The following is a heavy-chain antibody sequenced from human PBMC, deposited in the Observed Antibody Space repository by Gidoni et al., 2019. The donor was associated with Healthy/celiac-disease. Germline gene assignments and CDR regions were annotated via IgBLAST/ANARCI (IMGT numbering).Heavy chain of an antibody. Sequence: QVQLVESGGGVVQPGRSLRLSCAASGFTFSSYGMHWVRQAPGKGLEWVAVIWYDGSNKYYADSVKGRFTISRDNSKNTLYLQMNSLRAEDTAVYYCAREGTVGYFDYWGQGTLVTVSS. D-gene: IGHD4-4*01. CDR2: IWYDGSNK. CDR1: GFTFSSYG. CDR3: AREGTVGYFDY. J-gene: IGHJ4*02. V-gene: IGHV3-33*01.